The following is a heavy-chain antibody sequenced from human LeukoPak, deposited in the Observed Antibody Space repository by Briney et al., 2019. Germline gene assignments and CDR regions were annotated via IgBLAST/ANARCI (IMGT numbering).Heavy chain of an antibody. D-gene: IGHD6-13*01. CDR3: ARDRAAAGPDYGMDV. V-gene: IGHV4-4*07. Sequence: SETLSLTCTVSGGSISSYYWSWIRQPAGKGLEWIGRIYTSGSTNYNPSLKSRVTMSVDTSKNQFSLKLSSVTAADTAVYYCARDRAAAGPDYGMDVWGQGTTVTVSS. CDR1: GGSISSYY. CDR2: IYTSGST. J-gene: IGHJ6*02.